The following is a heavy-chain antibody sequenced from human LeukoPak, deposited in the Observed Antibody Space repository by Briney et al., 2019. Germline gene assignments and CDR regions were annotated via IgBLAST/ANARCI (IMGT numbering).Heavy chain of an antibody. CDR3: ARGTGNWNYRV. CDR2: IYTSGST. D-gene: IGHD1-7*01. CDR1: GGSINSYY. Sequence: PSETLSLTCSVSGGSINSYYWSWVRQPAGKGLEWIGRIYTSGSTNYNPSLKSRVTMSVDTSKNQFSLKLNSVTAADTAVYYCARGTGNWNYRVWGQGTLVTVSS. J-gene: IGHJ4*02. V-gene: IGHV4-4*07.